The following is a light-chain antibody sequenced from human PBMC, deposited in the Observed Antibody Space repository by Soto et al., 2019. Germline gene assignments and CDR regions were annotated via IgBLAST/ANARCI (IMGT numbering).Light chain of an antibody. V-gene: IGKV2-28*01. CDR1: QSLLYSDGYNF. Sequence: DIVMTQSPLSLPVTPGEPASISCRSSQSLLYSDGYNFLDWYLQKPGQSPHLLIYLGSNRASGVPDRFSGSGSGTDVTLKISRVEAEDVGVYYCMQALQTPPTFGQGTKVEIK. J-gene: IGKJ1*01. CDR3: MQALQTPPT. CDR2: LGS.